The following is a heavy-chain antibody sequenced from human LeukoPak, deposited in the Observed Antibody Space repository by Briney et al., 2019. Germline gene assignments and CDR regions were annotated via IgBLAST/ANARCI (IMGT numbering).Heavy chain of an antibody. Sequence: GGSLRLSCAASGFTFSSYSMNWVRQVPGKGLEWVSSISSSSSYIYYADSVKGRFTISRDNAKNSLYLQMNSLRAEDTAVYYCARGELTTVTSYYYYGMDVWGQGTTVTVSS. CDR2: ISSSSSYI. D-gene: IGHD4-17*01. CDR3: ARGELTTVTSYYYYGMDV. V-gene: IGHV3-21*01. CDR1: GFTFSSYS. J-gene: IGHJ6*02.